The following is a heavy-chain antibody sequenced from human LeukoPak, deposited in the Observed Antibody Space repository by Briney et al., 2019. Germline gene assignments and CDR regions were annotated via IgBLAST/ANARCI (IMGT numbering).Heavy chain of an antibody. J-gene: IGHJ4*02. Sequence: GGSLRLSCAASGFTFSSYAMSWVRQAPGKGLEWVSAISGSGGSTYYAVSVKGRFTISRDNSKNTLYLQINSLRAEDTAVYYCAKEENFYDSSGYRHNAYWGQGTLVTVSS. D-gene: IGHD3-22*01. CDR2: ISGSGGST. CDR1: GFTFSSYA. V-gene: IGHV3-23*01. CDR3: AKEENFYDSSGYRHNAY.